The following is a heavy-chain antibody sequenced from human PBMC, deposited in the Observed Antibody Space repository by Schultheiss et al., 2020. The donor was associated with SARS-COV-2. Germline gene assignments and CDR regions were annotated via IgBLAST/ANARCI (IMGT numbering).Heavy chain of an antibody. CDR3: AKAKLRFLEWLWGADAFDI. CDR1: GFTFDDYA. Sequence: SLKISCAASGFTFDDYAMHWVRQAPGKGLEWVSGISWNSGSIGYADSVKGRFTISRDNAKNSLYLQMNSLRAEDTALYYCAKAKLRFLEWLWGADAFDIWGQGTMVTVSS. V-gene: IGHV3-9*01. CDR2: ISWNSGSI. D-gene: IGHD3-3*01. J-gene: IGHJ3*02.